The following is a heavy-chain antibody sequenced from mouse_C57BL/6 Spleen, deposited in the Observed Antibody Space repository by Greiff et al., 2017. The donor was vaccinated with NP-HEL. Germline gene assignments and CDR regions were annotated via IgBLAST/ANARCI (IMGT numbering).Heavy chain of an antibody. Sequence: QVQLQQPGAELVKPGASVKLSCKASGYTFTSYWMHWVKQRPGQGLEWIGMIHPNSGSTNYYEKFKSKATLTVDKSSSTAYMQLSSLTSEDSAVYYCEKGATTVVAHWYFEVWGTGTTVTVSS. CDR2: IHPNSGST. CDR3: EKGATTVVAHWYFEV. CDR1: GYTFTSYW. J-gene: IGHJ1*03. D-gene: IGHD1-1*01. V-gene: IGHV1-64*01.